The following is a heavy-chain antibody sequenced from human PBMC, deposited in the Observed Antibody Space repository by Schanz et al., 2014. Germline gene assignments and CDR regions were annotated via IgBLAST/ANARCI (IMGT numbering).Heavy chain of an antibody. CDR2: INPNSGTT. J-gene: IGHJ4*02. CDR1: GYPFTSDD. D-gene: IGHD5-12*01. Sequence: QVQLVQSGAEVKKPGASVKVSCRASGYPFTSDDITWVRQAPGQGLEWMGWINPNSGTTNYAQKFQGWVTMTTDTSTSTSYMELTSLRFDDTAVYYCARDFSAYVGNYFDYWGQGTLVTVSS. CDR3: ARDFSAYVGNYFDY. V-gene: IGHV1-18*01.